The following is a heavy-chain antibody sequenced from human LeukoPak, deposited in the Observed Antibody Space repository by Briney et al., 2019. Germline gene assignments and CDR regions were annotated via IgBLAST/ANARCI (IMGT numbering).Heavy chain of an antibody. D-gene: IGHD6-19*01. V-gene: IGHV1-3*01. J-gene: IGHJ5*02. CDR2: INAGNGNT. CDR3: AREYGEWLESWFDP. CDR1: GYTFTSYA. Sequence: ASVKVSCKASGYTFTSYAMHWVRQAPGQGLEWMGWINAGNGNTKYSQKFQGRVTITRDTSASTAYMELSSLRSEDTAVYYCAREYGEWLESWFDPWGQGTLVTVSS.